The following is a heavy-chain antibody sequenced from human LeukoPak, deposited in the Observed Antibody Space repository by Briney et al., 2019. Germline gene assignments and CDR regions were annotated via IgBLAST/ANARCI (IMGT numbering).Heavy chain of an antibody. CDR2: IYPDDSDT. D-gene: IGHD6-13*01. CDR3: ARRGHSSSWPYNWFDP. Sequence: GESLQISCRGSGYSFTSYWIAWVRQMPGKGLEWMGIIYPDDSDTKYSPSFQGQVTISADKSISIAYLKWSSLKVSDTAMYYCARRGHSSSWPYNWFDPWGQGTLVTVSS. J-gene: IGHJ5*02. V-gene: IGHV5-51*01. CDR1: GYSFTSYW.